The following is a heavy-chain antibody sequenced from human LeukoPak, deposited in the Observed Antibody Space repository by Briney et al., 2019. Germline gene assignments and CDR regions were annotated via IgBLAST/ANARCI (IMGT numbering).Heavy chain of an antibody. J-gene: IGHJ4*02. CDR2: IYYSGST. V-gene: IGHV4-39*01. CDR3: ARSPHDCGDYVDY. CDR1: GGSISSSSYY. Sequence: SETLSLTCTVSGGSISSSSYYWGWIRQPPGKGLGWIGSIYYSGSTYYNPSLKSRVTISVDTSKNQFSLKMSSVTAADTAVYYCARSPHDCGDYVDYWGQGTLVTVSS. D-gene: IGHD4-17*01.